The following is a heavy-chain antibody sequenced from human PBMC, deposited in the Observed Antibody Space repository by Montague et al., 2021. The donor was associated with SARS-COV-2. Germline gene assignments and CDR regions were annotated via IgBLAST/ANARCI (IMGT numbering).Heavy chain of an antibody. D-gene: IGHD6-13*01. V-gene: IGHV4-61*02. Sequence: TLSLTCTVSGDSMSSGRYYWTWIRQPAGKRLEWIGRLYSSGTTNYNPSLKSRVTLSVDTSKNQFSLKLNSVTAADTAVYFCAREHELASPPGYFDAWGQGTLVTVSS. CDR2: LYSSGTT. CDR1: GDSMSSGRYY. CDR3: AREHELASPPGYFDA. J-gene: IGHJ4*02.